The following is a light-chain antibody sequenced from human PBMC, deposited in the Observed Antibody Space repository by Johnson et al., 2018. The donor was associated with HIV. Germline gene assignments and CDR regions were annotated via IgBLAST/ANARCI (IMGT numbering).Light chain of an antibody. CDR1: SSNIGINS. Sequence: QSVLTQPPSVSAAPGQKVTISCSGSSSNIGINSVSWYQQVPGTAPKLLIYDNNKRPSGIPDLFSGSKSGPSATLGITGLPTGDEADYYCGRWDSSLSAYVFGTWTKVTVL. CDR2: DNN. V-gene: IGLV1-51*01. CDR3: GRWDSSLSAYV. J-gene: IGLJ1*01.